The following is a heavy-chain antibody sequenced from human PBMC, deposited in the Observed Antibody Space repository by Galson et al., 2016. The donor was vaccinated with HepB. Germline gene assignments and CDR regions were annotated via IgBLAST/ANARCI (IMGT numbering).Heavy chain of an antibody. J-gene: IGHJ4*02. V-gene: IGHV3-74*01. CDR3: ARGQQWLVLREGRGYFDY. CDR1: GFTFNNYW. Sequence: SLRLSCAASGFTFNNYWMHWAREAPGKGPVWVSLIKSDGSGTSCADSVKGRFTISRDNAKNTLYLQMNSLRVEDTAVYYCARGQQWLVLREGRGYFDYWGQGILVTVSS. D-gene: IGHD6-19*01. CDR2: IKSDGSGT.